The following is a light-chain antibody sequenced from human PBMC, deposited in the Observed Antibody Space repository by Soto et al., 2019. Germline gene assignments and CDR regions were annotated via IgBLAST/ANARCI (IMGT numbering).Light chain of an antibody. J-gene: IGLJ2*01. V-gene: IGLV2-14*01. CDR3: SSYTSSGTPHVV. CDR2: DVS. CDR1: SSDVGGYNY. Sequence: QSALTQPASVSGSPGQSITISCTGTSSDVGGYNYVSWYQQHPGKAPKLMIYDVSNRPSGVSNRFSGSKSGNTASLTISGLQAEDEAEYYCSSYTSSGTPHVVFGGGTKLTVL.